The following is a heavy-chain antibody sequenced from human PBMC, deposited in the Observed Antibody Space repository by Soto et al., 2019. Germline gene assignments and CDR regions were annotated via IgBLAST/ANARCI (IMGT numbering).Heavy chain of an antibody. CDR3: ARDTRFGESAVDYYYYYGMDV. CDR1: GGSISSSSYY. J-gene: IGHJ6*02. V-gene: IGHV4-39*07. Sequence: PSETLSLTCTVSGGSISSSSYYWGWIRQPPGKGLEWIGSIYYSGSTYYNPSLKSRVTISVDTSKNQFSLKLSSVTAADTAVYYCARDTRFGESAVDYYYYYGMDVWGQGTTVTVSS. D-gene: IGHD3-10*01. CDR2: IYYSGST.